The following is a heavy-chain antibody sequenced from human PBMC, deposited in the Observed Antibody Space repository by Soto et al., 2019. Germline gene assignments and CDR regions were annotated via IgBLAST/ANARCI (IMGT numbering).Heavy chain of an antibody. CDR2: INHSGST. V-gene: IGHV4-34*01. CDR3: ATSPRPDIVVVPAALWFDY. Sequence: QVQLQQWGAGLLKPSETLSLTCAVYGGSFSGYYWSWIRQPPGKGLEWIGEINHSGSTNYNPSLKSRVTISVDTSKNQCSLKLSSVTAADTAVYYCATSPRPDIVVVPAALWFDYWGQGTLVTVSS. J-gene: IGHJ4*02. CDR1: GGSFSGYY. D-gene: IGHD2-2*01.